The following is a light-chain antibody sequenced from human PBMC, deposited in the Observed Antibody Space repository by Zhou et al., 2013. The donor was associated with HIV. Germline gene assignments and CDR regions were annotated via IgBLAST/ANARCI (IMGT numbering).Light chain of an antibody. CDR1: QTIAAS. Sequence: DIQMTQSPSSLSASVGDRVTITCRASQTIAASLNWYQHKPGKAPKLLIYGASNLQSGVPSRFSGSGSGTDFTLIISSLHPEDFATYYCQQCYSIPRTFGQGTTVDIK. J-gene: IGKJ1*01. CDR2: GAS. CDR3: QQCYSIPRT. V-gene: IGKV1-39*01.